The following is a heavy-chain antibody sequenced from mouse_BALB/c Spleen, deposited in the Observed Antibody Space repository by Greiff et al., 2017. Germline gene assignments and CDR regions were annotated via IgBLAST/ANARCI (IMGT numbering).Heavy chain of an antibody. CDR2: INPNNGGT. V-gene: IGHV1-18*01. CDR1: GYTFTDYN. J-gene: IGHJ3*01. Sequence: VQLKESGPELVKPGASVKIPCKASGYTFTDYNMDWVKQSHGKSLEWIGDINPNNGGTIYNQKFKGKATLTVDKSSSTAYMELRSLTSEDTAVYYCAPSMIPFAYWGQGTLVTVSA. CDR3: APSMIPFAY. D-gene: IGHD2-3*01.